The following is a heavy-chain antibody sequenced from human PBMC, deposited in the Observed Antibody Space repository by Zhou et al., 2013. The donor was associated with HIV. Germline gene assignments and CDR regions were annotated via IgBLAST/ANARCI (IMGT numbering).Heavy chain of an antibody. D-gene: IGHD2-2*01. V-gene: IGHV1-46*01. Sequence: QVQLVQSGAEMKKPGASVNISCEASGYAFTSYYIHWVRQAPGQGLEWMGLINPGIGSTYYAEKFQGRVTMTRDTSTNTVNMQLGTLTSEDTAVYYCARERASLPTVMPGNYGMDVWGQGTTVTVSS. CDR3: ARERASLPTVMPGNYGMDV. CDR2: INPGIGST. J-gene: IGHJ6*02. CDR1: GYAFTSYY.